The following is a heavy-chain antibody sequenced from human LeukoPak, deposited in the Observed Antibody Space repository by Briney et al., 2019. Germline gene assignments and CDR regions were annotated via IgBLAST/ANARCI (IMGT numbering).Heavy chain of an antibody. CDR3: AKGLADFWSGYYWAYYYGMDV. J-gene: IGHJ6*02. D-gene: IGHD3-3*01. V-gene: IGHV3-7*01. Sequence: GGSLRLSCAASGFTFSSYWMTWVRQAPGKGLEWVANIKRDGSEKHYVDSVKGRFTISRDNSKNTLYLQMNSLRAEDTAVYYCAKGLADFWSGYYWAYYYGMDVWGQGTTVTVSS. CDR1: GFTFSSYW. CDR2: IKRDGSEK.